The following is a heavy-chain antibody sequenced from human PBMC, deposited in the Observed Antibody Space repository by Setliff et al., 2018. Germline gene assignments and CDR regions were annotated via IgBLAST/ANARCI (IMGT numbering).Heavy chain of an antibody. J-gene: IGHJ6*02. CDR3: ARDRSAYNYGLDV. Sequence: SETLSLTCTVSGGSINNYYWSWIRQAPGKGLEWVGYVYYTGTTNYSPSLKGRVIISVDXSKNRLSLQLNSVTPADTAVYYCARDRSAYNYGLDVWGQGTTVTVSS. V-gene: IGHV4-59*01. CDR2: VYYTGTT. CDR1: GGSINNYY.